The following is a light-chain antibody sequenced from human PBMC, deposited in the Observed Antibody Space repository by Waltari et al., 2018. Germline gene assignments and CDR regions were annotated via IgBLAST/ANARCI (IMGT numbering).Light chain of an antibody. J-gene: IGKJ1*01. CDR2: AAS. Sequence: IQLTQSPSSLSASVGDRVTITCRASQEIRNYLAWYQQKPGKDPKLLIYAASTLQSGVPSRFSCRRSVTDFTLTISSRQPEDFATYYCQQLNSYQWTFGQGTKVEIK. CDR3: QQLNSYQWT. V-gene: IGKV1-9*01. CDR1: QEIRNY.